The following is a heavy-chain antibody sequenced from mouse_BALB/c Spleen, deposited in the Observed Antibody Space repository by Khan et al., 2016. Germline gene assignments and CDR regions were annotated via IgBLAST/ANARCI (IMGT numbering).Heavy chain of an antibody. CDR1: GYTFTSYW. CDR2: INPSTGYT. Sequence: QVQLQQSGAELAKPGASVKMSCKASGYTFTSYWMHWVKQRPGQGLEWIGYINPSTGYTEYNQKFKDKATLTADKSSSTAYMQLSSLTSEDSAVYCCASDYGNYFDVWGAGTTVTVSS. J-gene: IGHJ1*01. V-gene: IGHV1-7*01. CDR3: ASDYGNYFDV. D-gene: IGHD2-1*01.